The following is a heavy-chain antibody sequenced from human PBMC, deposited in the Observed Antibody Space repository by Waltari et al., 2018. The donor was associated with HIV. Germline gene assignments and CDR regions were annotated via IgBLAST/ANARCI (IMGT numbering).Heavy chain of an antibody. CDR2: ISTSSSAI. CDR1: GFSFSSYS. CDR3: ARDRTRYYFDS. Sequence: TASGFSFSSYSMNWVRQAPGNGLEWVSYISTSSSAIFYADSVKGRFTISRDTAKNSLYLQMNSLRAEDTAVYYCARDRTRYYFDSWGQGTLVTVSS. V-gene: IGHV3-48*01. J-gene: IGHJ4*02. D-gene: IGHD6-6*01.